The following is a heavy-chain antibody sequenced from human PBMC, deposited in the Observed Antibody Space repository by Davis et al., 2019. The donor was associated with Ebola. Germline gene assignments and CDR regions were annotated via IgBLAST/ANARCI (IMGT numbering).Heavy chain of an antibody. CDR3: ARQRNGSGRYYYYYYGMDV. J-gene: IGHJ6*02. CDR1: GASISSCGYY. V-gene: IGHV4-30-4*08. Sequence: SETLSLTCTVSGASISSCGYYWSWVRQHPGKGLDWIGYIYNSGDTYYNPSLKSRVTISVDTSKNQFSLKLSSVTAADTAVYYCARQRNGSGRYYYYYYGMDVWGQGTTVTVSS. D-gene: IGHD3-10*01. CDR2: IYNSGDT.